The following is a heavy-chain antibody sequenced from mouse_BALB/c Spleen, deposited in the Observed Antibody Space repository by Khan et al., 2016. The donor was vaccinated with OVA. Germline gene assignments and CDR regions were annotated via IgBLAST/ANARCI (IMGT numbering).Heavy chain of an antibody. J-gene: IGHJ2*01. CDR1: GYSFTGYF. CDR3: TRIYRGDFDY. CDR2: INPHIGET. Sequence: EVQLQESGPELVRPGASVKISCTASGYSFTGYFMNWVMQSPGKSLEWIGRINPHIGETFYNQRFKDKATLTVDESSSTAHMELRSLASEDSAVYYCTRIYRGDFDYWGQGTTLTVSS. D-gene: IGHD2-3*01. V-gene: IGHV1-20*02.